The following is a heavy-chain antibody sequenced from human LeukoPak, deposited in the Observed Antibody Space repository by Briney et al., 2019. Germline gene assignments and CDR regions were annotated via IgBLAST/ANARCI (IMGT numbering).Heavy chain of an antibody. Sequence: GGSLRLSCAASGFDFRIFALHWVRQAPGKGLEWVATISHNAHFTNYADSVKGRFTVSRDNSKNMLHLQMDSLRAKETAVYYCAREMRLPHNEILIDRRAFDIWGQGTMVTVSS. CDR2: ISHNAHFT. CDR1: GFDFRIFA. J-gene: IGHJ3*02. V-gene: IGHV3-30*04. CDR3: AREMRLPHNEILIDRRAFDI. D-gene: IGHD3-9*01.